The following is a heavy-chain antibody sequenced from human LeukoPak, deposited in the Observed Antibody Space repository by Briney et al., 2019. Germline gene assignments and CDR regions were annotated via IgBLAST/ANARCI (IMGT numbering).Heavy chain of an antibody. CDR3: ARVPLRFLDRPFDY. V-gene: IGHV3-74*01. J-gene: IGHJ4*02. CDR2: INSDGSST. CDR1: GFTFSDYA. D-gene: IGHD3-3*01. Sequence: GGSLRLSCAASGFTFSDYAMHWVRQAPGKGLVWVSRINSDGSSTSYADSVKGRFTISRDNAKNTLYLQMNSLRAEDTAVYYCARVPLRFLDRPFDYWGQGTLVTVSS.